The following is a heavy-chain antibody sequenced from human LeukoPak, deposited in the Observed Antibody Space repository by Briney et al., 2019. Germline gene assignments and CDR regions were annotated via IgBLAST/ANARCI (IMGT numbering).Heavy chain of an antibody. CDR1: GGTFSSYA. CDR2: IIPIFGTA. CDR3: ARTPSGRRPEGRYYYYYYYMDA. D-gene: IGHD1-26*01. V-gene: IGHV1-69*05. Sequence: SVKVSCKASGGTFSSYAVSWVRQAPGQGLEWMGRIIPIFGTANYAQKFQGRVTITTDESTSTAYMELSSLRSEDTAVYYCARTPSGRRPEGRYYYYYYYMDAWGKGTTVTVSS. J-gene: IGHJ6*03.